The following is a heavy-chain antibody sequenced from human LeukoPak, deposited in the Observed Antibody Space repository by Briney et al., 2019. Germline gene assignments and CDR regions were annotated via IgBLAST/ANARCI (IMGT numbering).Heavy chain of an antibody. CDR2: ISSGGNTR. J-gene: IGHJ4*02. CDR3: AREGTAMVSLDY. D-gene: IGHD5-18*01. CDR1: GFAFSSYE. Sequence: GGSLRLSCAASGFAFSSYEMNWVRQAPGKVLEWVSYISSGGNTRYYADSVKGRFTNSRDNAKNSLYLQMNSLRAEDTAVYYCAREGTAMVSLDYWGQGTLVTVSS. V-gene: IGHV3-48*03.